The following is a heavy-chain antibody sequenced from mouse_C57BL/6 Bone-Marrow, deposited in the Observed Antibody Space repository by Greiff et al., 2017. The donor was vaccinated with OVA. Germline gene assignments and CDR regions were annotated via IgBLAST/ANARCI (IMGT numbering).Heavy chain of an antibody. V-gene: IGHV1-78*01. CDR2: IYPSGGRT. CDR3: ERDGGYCAVDY. D-gene: IGHD2-3*01. Sequence: VKLMESDAELVKPGASVKISCKASGYTFTDYTIHWMKQRPEQGLEWIGNIYPSGGRTKYNEKFKGKATLPADKSSSTAYMQLNSLTSEDAAVYFCERDGGYCAVDYGGRGTSLTVTA. J-gene: IGHJ2*03. CDR1: GYTFTDYT.